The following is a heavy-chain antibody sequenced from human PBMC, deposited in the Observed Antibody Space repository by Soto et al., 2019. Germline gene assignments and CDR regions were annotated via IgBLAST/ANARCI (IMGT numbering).Heavy chain of an antibody. J-gene: IGHJ4*02. CDR1: GGTFSSYA. CDR3: ASPLLTVRANYFDY. CDR2: IIPIFGTA. D-gene: IGHD4-17*01. V-gene: IGHV1-69*13. Sequence: ASVKVSCKASGGTFSSYAISWVRQAPGQGLEWMGGIIPIFGTANYAQKFQGRVTITADESTSTAYMELSSLRSEDTAVYYCASPLLTVRANYFDYWVQGTLVTVSS.